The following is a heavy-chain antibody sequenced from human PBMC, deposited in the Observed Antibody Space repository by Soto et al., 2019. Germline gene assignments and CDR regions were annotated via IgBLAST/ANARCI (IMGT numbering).Heavy chain of an antibody. Sequence: PSETLSLTCAVSGGPISSGGYSWSWIRQPPGKGLEWIGYISHSGSTYYNPSLKSRVTISVDRSKNQFSLKLSSVTAADTAVYYCARGGLLPDYWGQGTLVTVSS. D-gene: IGHD6-19*01. V-gene: IGHV4-30-2*01. CDR3: ARGGLLPDY. CDR2: ISHSGST. J-gene: IGHJ4*02. CDR1: GGPISSGGYS.